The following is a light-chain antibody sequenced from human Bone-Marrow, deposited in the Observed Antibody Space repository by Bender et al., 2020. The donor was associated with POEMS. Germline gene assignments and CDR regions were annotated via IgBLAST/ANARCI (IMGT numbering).Light chain of an antibody. J-gene: IGLJ3*02. CDR1: GSDVGGYNY. V-gene: IGLV2-14*03. CDR2: DVS. Sequence: QSALTQPASVSGSPGQSITISCTGTGSDVGGYNYVAWYQQHPGKGPKLLIFDVSDRPSGVSERFSGSKSGNTASLTISGLQAEDEGDYYCSSYTGSNTWVFGGGTKLTVL. CDR3: SSYTGSNTWV.